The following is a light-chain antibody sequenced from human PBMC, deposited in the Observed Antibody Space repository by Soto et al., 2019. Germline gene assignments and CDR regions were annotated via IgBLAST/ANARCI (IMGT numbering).Light chain of an antibody. V-gene: IGLV2-14*01. J-gene: IGLJ2*01. CDR1: SSDIGGYNF. Sequence: QSVLTQPASVSGSPGQSITISCTGTSSDIGGYNFVSWYQQYPAKAPKLMFSDVTHRPSGVSSRFSGYKSGNTASLTISGLHAEDEDDYYCSSYTSGSTLVVFGGGTKLTVL. CDR3: SSYTSGSTLVV. CDR2: DVT.